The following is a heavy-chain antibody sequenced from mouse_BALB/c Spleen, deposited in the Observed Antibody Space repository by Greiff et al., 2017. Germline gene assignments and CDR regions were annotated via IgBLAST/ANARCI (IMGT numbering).Heavy chain of an antibody. J-gene: IGHJ4*01. V-gene: IGHV2-9*02. D-gene: IGHD4-1*01. CDR2: IWAGGST. Sequence: QVTLNESGPGLVAPSQSLSITCTVSGFSLTSYGVHWVRQPPGKGLEWLGVIWAGGSTNYNSALMSRLSISKDNSKSQVFLKMNSLQTDDTAMYYCARDRRTGTYYYAMDYWGQGTSVTVSS. CDR3: ARDRRTGTYYYAMDY. CDR1: GFSLTSYG.